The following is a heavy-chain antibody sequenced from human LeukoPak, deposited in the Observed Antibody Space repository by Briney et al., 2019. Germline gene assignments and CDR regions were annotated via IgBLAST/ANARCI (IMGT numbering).Heavy chain of an antibody. CDR2: IIPIFGTA. Sequence: SVKVSCKASGGTFSSYAISWVRQAPGQGLEWMGRIIPIFGTANYAQKFQGRVTITTDESTSTAYMELSSLRSEDTAVYYCARARNYYDSGNDYWGQGTLVTVSS. CDR1: GGTFSSYA. J-gene: IGHJ4*02. D-gene: IGHD3-22*01. CDR3: ARARNYYDSGNDY. V-gene: IGHV1-69*05.